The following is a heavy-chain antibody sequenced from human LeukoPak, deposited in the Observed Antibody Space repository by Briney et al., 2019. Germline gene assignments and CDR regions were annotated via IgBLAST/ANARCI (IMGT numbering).Heavy chain of an antibody. CDR1: GGSMSSYY. D-gene: IGHD3-22*01. Sequence: AETLSLTCTVSGGSMSSYYWSWLRQPPGKGREGSGYIYTSGSTNYNPSLKSRVTISVDTSKNQFSLKLSSVTAADTAVYYCARTGVGYYYDSSGYYFDYWGQGTLVTVSS. CDR3: ARTGVGYYYDSSGYYFDY. J-gene: IGHJ4*02. CDR2: IYTSGST. V-gene: IGHV4-4*09.